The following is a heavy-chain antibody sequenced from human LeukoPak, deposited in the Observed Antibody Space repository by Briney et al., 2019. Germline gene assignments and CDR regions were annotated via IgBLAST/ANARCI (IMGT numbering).Heavy chain of an antibody. CDR3: ARNLLGWELHYFDY. V-gene: IGHV3-48*03. Sequence: GGSLRLSCAASGFTFSSYEMNWVRQAPGKGLEWVSYISSSGSTIYYADSVKGRFTISRDNAKNSLYLQMNSLRAEDTAVYYCARNLLGWELHYFDYWGQGTLVTVSS. CDR2: ISSSGSTI. CDR1: GFTFSSYE. D-gene: IGHD1-26*01. J-gene: IGHJ4*02.